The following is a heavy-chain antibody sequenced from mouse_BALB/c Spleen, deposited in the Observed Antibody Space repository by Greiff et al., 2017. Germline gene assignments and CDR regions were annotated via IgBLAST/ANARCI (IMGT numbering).Heavy chain of an antibody. V-gene: IGHV3-6*02. CDR1: GYSITSGYY. Sequence: DVQLVESGPGLVKPSQSLSLTCSVTGYSITSGYYWNWIRQFPGNKLEWMGYISYDGSNNYNPSLKNRISITRDTSKNQFFLKLNSVTTEDTATYYCAITTVVDYWGQGTTLTVSS. J-gene: IGHJ2*01. CDR3: AITTVVDY. CDR2: ISYDGSN. D-gene: IGHD1-1*01.